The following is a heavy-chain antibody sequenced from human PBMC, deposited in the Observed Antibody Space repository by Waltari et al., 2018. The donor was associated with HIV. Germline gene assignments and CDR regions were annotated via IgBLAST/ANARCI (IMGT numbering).Heavy chain of an antibody. J-gene: IGHJ3*02. CDR2: IYPGDSDA. Sequence: EETLVQPGAEVIEPGASLQHSCQSLGNNFAGYWVGWVRQMPGKGLEWMGVIYPGDSDAVYSPSFQGRVIMSTDSSISTVYLQWSSLRASDTAMYYCARRKGDYRTAFDIWGQGTMVTASS. D-gene: IGHD4-17*01. CDR3: ARRKGDYRTAFDI. CDR1: GNNFAGYW. V-gene: IGHV5-51*01.